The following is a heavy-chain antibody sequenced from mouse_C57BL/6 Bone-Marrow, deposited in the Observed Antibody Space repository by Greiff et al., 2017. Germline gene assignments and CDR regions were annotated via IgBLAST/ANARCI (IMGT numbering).Heavy chain of an antibody. V-gene: IGHV5-4*01. CDR3: ARDGYYAIFDY. D-gene: IGHD2-3*01. CDR1: GFTFSSYA. Sequence: EVQVVESGGGLVKPGGSLKLSCAASGFTFSSYAMSWVRQTPEKRLEWVATISDGGSYTYYPDNVKGRFTISRDNAKNNLYLQMSHLTSEDTAMYYCARDGYYAIFDYWGQGTTLTVSS. J-gene: IGHJ2*01. CDR2: ISDGGSYT.